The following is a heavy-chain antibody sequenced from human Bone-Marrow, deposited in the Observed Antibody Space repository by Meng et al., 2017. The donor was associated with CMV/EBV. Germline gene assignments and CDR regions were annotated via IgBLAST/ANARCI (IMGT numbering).Heavy chain of an antibody. D-gene: IGHD3-10*01. CDR1: GFTFSSYS. J-gene: IGHJ3*02. CDR3: ACGSGSYYNRAFDI. CDR2: ISSSSSTI. Sequence: GESLKISCAASGFTFSSYSMDWVRQAPGKGLEWVSYISSSSSTIYYADSVKGRFTISRDNAKNSLYLQMNSLRAEDTAVYYCACGSGSYYNRAFDIWGQGTMVTFSS. V-gene: IGHV3-48*04.